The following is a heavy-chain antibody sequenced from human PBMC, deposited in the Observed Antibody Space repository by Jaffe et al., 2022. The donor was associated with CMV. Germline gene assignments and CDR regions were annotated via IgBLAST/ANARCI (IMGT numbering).Heavy chain of an antibody. CDR3: ARFRGYCSSTSCAADYYFDY. Sequence: QVQLQQWGAGLLKPSETLSLTCAVYGGSFSGYYWSWIRQPPGKGLEWIGEINHSGSTNYNPSLKSRVTISVDTSKNQFSLKLSSVTAADTAVYYCARFRGYCSSTSCAADYYFDYWGQGTLVTVSS. V-gene: IGHV4-34*01. J-gene: IGHJ4*02. CDR1: GGSFSGYY. D-gene: IGHD2-2*01. CDR2: INHSGST.